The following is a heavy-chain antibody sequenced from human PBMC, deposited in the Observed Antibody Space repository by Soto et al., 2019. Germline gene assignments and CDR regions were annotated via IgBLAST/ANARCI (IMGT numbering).Heavy chain of an antibody. CDR3: AKVRASYLSASYFYYGLDV. D-gene: IGHD3-10*01. CDR1: GFTFSHYV. J-gene: IGHJ6*02. Sequence: GGSLRLSCEASGFTFSHYVLSWVRQAPGRGLEWVSSISGIGSTIYLADSVRGRFAMSRGPSRNTVSLQMNSLRAEDTAIYYCAKVRASYLSASYFYYGLDVWGQGTTGTVS. CDR2: ISGIGSTI. V-gene: IGHV3-23*01.